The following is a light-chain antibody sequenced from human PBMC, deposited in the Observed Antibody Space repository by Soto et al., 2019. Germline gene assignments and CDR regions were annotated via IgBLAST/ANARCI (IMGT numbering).Light chain of an antibody. Sequence: QSSLTQPASVSGSPGQSITISCTGTISDVGSYNRVSWYQQPPGTAPKLMIYEVSNRPSGVSIRFSGSKSGNTAYLTISGLQAEDEADYFCNSYTTSSTYVFGTGTKVTVL. CDR1: ISDVGSYNR. CDR2: EVS. CDR3: NSYTTSSTYV. J-gene: IGLJ1*01. V-gene: IGLV2-14*01.